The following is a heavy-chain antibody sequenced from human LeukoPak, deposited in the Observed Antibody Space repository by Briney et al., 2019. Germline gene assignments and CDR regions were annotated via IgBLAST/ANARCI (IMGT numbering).Heavy chain of an antibody. J-gene: IGHJ4*02. CDR3: ARGEVPPHYFDS. CDR2: INPSGGST. Sequence: GASVKVSCKASGYTFTSYYMHWVRQAPGQGLEWMGIINPSGGSTSYAQKFQGRVTMTRDMSTSTVYMEVSSLRSEDTAVYYCARGEVPPHYFDSWGQGTLVTVSS. V-gene: IGHV1-46*01. CDR1: GYTFTSYY.